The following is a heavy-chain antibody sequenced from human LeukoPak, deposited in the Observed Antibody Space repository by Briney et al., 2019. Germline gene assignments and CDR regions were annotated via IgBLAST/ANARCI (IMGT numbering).Heavy chain of an antibody. V-gene: IGHV3-33*06. CDR2: IWYDGSNK. Sequence: GGSLRLSCAASGFTFSSYGMHWVRQAPGKGLEWVAVIWYDGSNKYYADSVKGRFTISRDNSKNTLYLQMNSLRAEDTAVYYCAKDFTYYRSGSYYDYYFDYRGPGTLVTVSS. CDR3: AKDFTYYRSGSYYDYYFDY. J-gene: IGHJ4*02. CDR1: GFTFSSYG. D-gene: IGHD3-10*01.